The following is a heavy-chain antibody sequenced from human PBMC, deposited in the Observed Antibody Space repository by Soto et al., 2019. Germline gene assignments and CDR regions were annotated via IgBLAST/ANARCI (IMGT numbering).Heavy chain of an antibody. J-gene: IGHJ4*02. Sequence: SGPTLVNPTQTLTLTFTLSGVSLTTSGLGVGWIRQPPGKALEWLALIYWDDDKRFSPSLKSRLAITRDTSKNQVVMTMTDMAPVDTAIYYCAHRQRIVVVGAPFDLWGQGSQVTVS. CDR3: AHRQRIVVVGAPFDL. CDR1: GVSLTTSGLG. V-gene: IGHV2-5*02. D-gene: IGHD2-15*01. CDR2: IYWDDDK.